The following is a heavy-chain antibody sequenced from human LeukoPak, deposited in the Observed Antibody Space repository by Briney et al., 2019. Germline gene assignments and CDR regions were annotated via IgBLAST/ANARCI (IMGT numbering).Heavy chain of an antibody. CDR2: ILGGGDTT. Sequence: PGGSLRLSCGAPGFTFNYYARNWVRQAPGKGLEWVSAILGGGDTTSYADSVTGRCTISRDNSKNTLYLQMNSLRAEDTAVYYCAKVDRDDYWGQGTLVTVSS. CDR1: GFTFNYYA. D-gene: IGHD3/OR15-3a*01. J-gene: IGHJ4*02. CDR3: AKVDRDDY. V-gene: IGHV3-23*01.